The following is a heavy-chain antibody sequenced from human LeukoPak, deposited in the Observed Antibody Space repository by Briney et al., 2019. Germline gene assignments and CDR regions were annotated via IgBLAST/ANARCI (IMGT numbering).Heavy chain of an antibody. CDR3: ARALYYYGSGSYSYYFDY. D-gene: IGHD3-10*01. Sequence: SETLSLTCAVYGESFKNYYFSWIRQSPGKGLEWVGEINYSGTPTYNPSLKSRVTISVDVSKNQVSLNLNSVTAADTAVYYCARALYYYGSGSYSYYFDYWGQGTLVTVSS. CDR2: INYSGTP. CDR1: GESFKNYY. V-gene: IGHV4-34*01. J-gene: IGHJ4*02.